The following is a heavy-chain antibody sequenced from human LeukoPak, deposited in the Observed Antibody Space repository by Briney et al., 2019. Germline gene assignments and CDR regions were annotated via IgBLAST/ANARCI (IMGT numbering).Heavy chain of an antibody. V-gene: IGHV4-59*08. CDR1: GGSISSYY. CDR2: IYYSGST. Sequence: PSETLSLTCTVSGGSISSYYWSWNRQPPGKGLEWIGYIYYSGSTNYNPSLKSRVTISVDTSKNQFSLKLSSVTAADTAVYYRARHLYSSGWHDAFDIWGQGTMVTVSS. D-gene: IGHD6-19*01. CDR3: ARHLYSSGWHDAFDI. J-gene: IGHJ3*02.